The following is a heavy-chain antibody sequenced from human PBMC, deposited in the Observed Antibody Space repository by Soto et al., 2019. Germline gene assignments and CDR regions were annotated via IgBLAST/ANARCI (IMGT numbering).Heavy chain of an antibody. CDR1: AGSISRYY. CDR3: VGSLMSRAMESSDY. V-gene: IGHV4-59*01. Sequence: QVQLQESCPGLVKPSEPLSLTCSVSAGSISRYYWGWVRQSPGEGLEWIAYISYTVGASYNPSLKSRVTISLDTSKNQIALRLMSVTAADTAVYYCVGSLMSRAMESSDYWGQGTLVTVTS. CDR2: ISYTVGA. D-gene: IGHD5-18*01. J-gene: IGHJ4*02.